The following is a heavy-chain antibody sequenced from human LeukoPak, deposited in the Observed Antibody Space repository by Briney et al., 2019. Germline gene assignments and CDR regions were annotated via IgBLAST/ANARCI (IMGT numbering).Heavy chain of an antibody. CDR3: AREGIVVVGTDWFDP. D-gene: IGHD6-13*01. J-gene: IGHJ5*02. CDR2: IYYSGST. Sequence: PSETLSLTCTVSGGSVSTYYWNWIRQPPGKGLEWIGYIYYSGSTNYNPSLKSRVTISVDTSKNQFSLKLSSVTAADTAVYYCAREGIVVVGTDWFDPWGQGTLVTVSS. V-gene: IGHV4-59*02. CDR1: GGSVSTYY.